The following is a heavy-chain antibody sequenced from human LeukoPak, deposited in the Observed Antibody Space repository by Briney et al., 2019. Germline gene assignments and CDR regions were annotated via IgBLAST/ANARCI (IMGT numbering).Heavy chain of an antibody. J-gene: IGHJ6*03. D-gene: IGHD3-3*01. V-gene: IGHV1-2*02. CDR2: INPKNGGT. CDR1: GHTFSDHY. Sequence: GASVKVSCKPSGHTFSDHYMHWVRQAPGQGLEWMAWINPKNGGTTYAPKFQGRVTLPRDTSISTFYMELSRLTSDDTAVYYCSRDGGVDFWSRDYYMDVWGKGTTVTVS. CDR3: SRDGGVDFWSRDYYMDV.